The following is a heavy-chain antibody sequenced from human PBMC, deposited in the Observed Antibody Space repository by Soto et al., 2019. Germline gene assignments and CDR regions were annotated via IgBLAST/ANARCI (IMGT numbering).Heavy chain of an antibody. V-gene: IGHV3-23*01. Sequence: GGSLRLSCAASGFTFSSYAMSWVRQAPGKGLEWASAISGSGGSTYYADSVKGRFTISRDNSKNTLYLQMNSLRAEDTAVYYCAKSAYDFWSGYYLWEYYYYYYGMDVWGQGTTVTVSS. CDR2: ISGSGGST. J-gene: IGHJ6*02. CDR1: GFTFSSYA. D-gene: IGHD3-3*01. CDR3: AKSAYDFWSGYYLWEYYYYYYGMDV.